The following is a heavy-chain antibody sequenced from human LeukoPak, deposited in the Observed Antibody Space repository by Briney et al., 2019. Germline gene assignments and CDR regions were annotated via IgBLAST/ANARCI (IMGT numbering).Heavy chain of an antibody. V-gene: IGHV3-30*18. CDR3: ANLYGDSGLDY. J-gene: IGHJ4*02. CDR1: GFTFSSYG. CDR2: ISYDGINK. D-gene: IGHD4-17*01. Sequence: PGRSLRLSCAASGFTFSSYGMHWVRRPPGKGLEWVAVISYDGINKYHADSVKGRFTISRDNSKNTLYPQMNSLRAEDTALYYCANLYGDSGLDYWGQGTLVTVSS.